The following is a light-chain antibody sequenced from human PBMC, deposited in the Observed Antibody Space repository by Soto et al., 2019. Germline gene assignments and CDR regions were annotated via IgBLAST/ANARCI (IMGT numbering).Light chain of an antibody. V-gene: IGKV3-15*01. J-gene: IGKJ2*01. Sequence: EVVLTQSPATLSVSPGDRATLSCRASQSVSRNLAWYQQKPGQAPRLLIYGASTRATGVPARFSGSGSATEFTLSISSLQSADVAVYCCQQYGDWPPETFGQGTKLEI. CDR2: GAS. CDR1: QSVSRN. CDR3: QQYGDWPPET.